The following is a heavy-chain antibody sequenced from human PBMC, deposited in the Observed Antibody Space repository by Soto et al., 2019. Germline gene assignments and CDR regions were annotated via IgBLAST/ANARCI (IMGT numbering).Heavy chain of an antibody. Sequence: PSETLSLTCAVYGGSFSGYYWSWIRQPPGKGLEWIGEINHSGSTNYNPSLKSRVTISVDTSKNQFSLKLSSVTAADTAVYYCARKGWTTRRIDYWGQGTLVTVSS. CDR1: GGSFSGYY. J-gene: IGHJ4*02. D-gene: IGHD1-1*01. V-gene: IGHV4-34*01. CDR3: ARKGWTTRRIDY. CDR2: INHSGST.